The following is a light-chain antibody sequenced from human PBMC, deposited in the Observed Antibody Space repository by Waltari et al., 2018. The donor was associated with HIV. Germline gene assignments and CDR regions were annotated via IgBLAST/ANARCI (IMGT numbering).Light chain of an antibody. CDR1: SLRTYF. CDR2: GDN. CDR3: YSRDSSGNHGV. J-gene: IGLJ2*01. V-gene: IGLV3-19*01. Sequence: SSGVTQDPAVSVALGQTIKITCQGASLRTYFASWYQQKPRQAPVLVIYGDNNRPSGIPDRFSGSRLGDTASLTITGAQAEDEADYYCYSRDSSGNHGVFGRGTRLTVL.